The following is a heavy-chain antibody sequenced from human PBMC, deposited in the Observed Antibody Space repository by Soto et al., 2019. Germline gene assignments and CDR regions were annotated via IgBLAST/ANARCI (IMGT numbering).Heavy chain of an antibody. CDR2: IRGSTYGGTT. CDR3: SRDGDFYGLDV. Sequence: GGSLRLSCTFSGFTSDDYDYALTWVRQAPGKGLQWLGLIRGSTYGGTTEYAASVKGRFTISRDDSKGIAYLQMNSLKTEDTAVYYCSRDGDFYGLDVWGQGTTVTVSS. CDR1: GFTSDDYDYA. J-gene: IGHJ6*02. V-gene: IGHV3-49*04. D-gene: IGHD3-3*01.